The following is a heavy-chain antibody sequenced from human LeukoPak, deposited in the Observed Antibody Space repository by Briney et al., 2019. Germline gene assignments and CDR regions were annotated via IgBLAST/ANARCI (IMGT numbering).Heavy chain of an antibody. CDR3: ARDRVAAGGDAFDI. V-gene: IGHV4-59*11. Sequence: PSETLSLTCTVSGGSISSHYWSWIRQPPGKGLEWIGYIYYSGSTYYNPSLKSRVTISVDTSKNQFSLKLSSVTAADTAVYYCARDRVAAGGDAFDIWGQGTMVTVSS. CDR2: IYYSGST. J-gene: IGHJ3*02. CDR1: GGSISSHY. D-gene: IGHD6-13*01.